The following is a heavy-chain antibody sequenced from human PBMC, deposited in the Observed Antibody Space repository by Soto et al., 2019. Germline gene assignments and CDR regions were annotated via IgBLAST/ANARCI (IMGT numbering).Heavy chain of an antibody. CDR1: GFTFSSYS. CDR2: ISSSSSTI. D-gene: IGHD6-25*01. Sequence: PGGSLRLSCAASGFTFSSYSMNWVRQAPGKGLEWVSYISSSSSTIYYADSVKGRFTISRDNAKNSLYLQMNSLRDEDTAVYYCARDNPSGASYYGMDVWGQGTTVTVSS. V-gene: IGHV3-48*02. J-gene: IGHJ6*02. CDR3: ARDNPSGASYYGMDV.